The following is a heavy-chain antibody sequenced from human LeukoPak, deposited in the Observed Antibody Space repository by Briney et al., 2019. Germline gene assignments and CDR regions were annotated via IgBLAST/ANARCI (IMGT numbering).Heavy chain of an antibody. CDR2: VYHTGST. Sequence: PSETLSLTCAVSGASISGNYWWSWVRQSPGKGLEWIGEVYHTGSTDYNPSLKSRVAISLDTSKNLFSLNLGSVTAADTAVYYCARDISSGYDGSDTFDIWGQGTMVTVSS. CDR3: ARDISSGYDGSDTFDI. V-gene: IGHV4-4*02. D-gene: IGHD5-12*01. CDR1: GASISGNYW. J-gene: IGHJ3*02.